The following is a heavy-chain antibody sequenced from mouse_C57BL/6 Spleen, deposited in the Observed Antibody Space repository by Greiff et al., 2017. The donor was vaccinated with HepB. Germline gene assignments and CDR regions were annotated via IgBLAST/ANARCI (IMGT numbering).Heavy chain of an antibody. D-gene: IGHD1-1*01. CDR3: ARGGLRVFYYAMDY. Sequence: EVQGVESGGGLVKPGGSLKLSCAASGFTFSSYAMSWVRQTPEKRLEWVATISDGGSYTYYPDNVKGRFTISRDNAKNNLYLQMSHLKSEDTAMYYCARGGLRVFYYAMDYWGQGTSVTVSS. J-gene: IGHJ4*01. CDR1: GFTFSSYA. V-gene: IGHV5-4*01. CDR2: ISDGGSYT.